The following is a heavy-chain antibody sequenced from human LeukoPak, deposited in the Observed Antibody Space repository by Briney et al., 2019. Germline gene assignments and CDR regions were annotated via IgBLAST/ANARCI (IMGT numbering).Heavy chain of an antibody. V-gene: IGHV3-20*04. Sequence: PGGSLRLSCADSGFTFDDHGMRWVRQAPGKGLEWVSGINWNGGNTVYVDSVKGRFTVSRDNAKNSLYLQMNSLRAEDTALYYCARDRGTFVLDYWGQGTLVTVSS. CDR2: INWNGGNT. CDR3: ARDRGTFVLDY. CDR1: GFTFDDHG. J-gene: IGHJ4*02. D-gene: IGHD3-10*01.